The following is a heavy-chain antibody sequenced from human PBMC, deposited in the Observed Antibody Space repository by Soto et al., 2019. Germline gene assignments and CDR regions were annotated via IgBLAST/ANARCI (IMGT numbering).Heavy chain of an antibody. CDR2: VQPSSGRT. V-gene: IGHV1-8*01. CDR1: GYSFTSLD. J-gene: IGHJ4*02. D-gene: IGHD1-26*01. Sequence: ASVKVSCKASGYSFTSLDINWVRQTTGQGLEWMGWVQPSSGRTGYAQKFQGRVTMTRDTSINTAYMELSSLTSDDTAFYYCARGVTAGVDYWGQGTLVTVSS. CDR3: ARGVTAGVDY.